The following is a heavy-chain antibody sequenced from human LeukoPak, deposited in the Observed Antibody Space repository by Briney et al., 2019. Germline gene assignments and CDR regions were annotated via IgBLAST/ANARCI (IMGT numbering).Heavy chain of an antibody. D-gene: IGHD6-13*01. Sequence: GGSLRLSCTASGFSFSKYGMHWVRQAPGKGLEWVAVIWHDGSKQYYADFVKGRFTISRDNAKNSLYLQMNSLRAEDTAVYYCATELAAAGTSYWGQGTLVTVSS. CDR2: IWHDGSKQ. V-gene: IGHV3-33*03. J-gene: IGHJ4*02. CDR3: ATELAAAGTSY. CDR1: GFSFSKYG.